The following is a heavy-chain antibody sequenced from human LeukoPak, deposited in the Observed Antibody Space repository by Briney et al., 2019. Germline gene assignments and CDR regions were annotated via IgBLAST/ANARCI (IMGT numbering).Heavy chain of an antibody. D-gene: IGHD6-13*01. Sequence: PGGSLRLSCAASGFTFSRYSMNWVRQAPGKGLEWVSYISGSSSAIYYADSVKGRFTISRDNAKNSLYLQMNSLRAEDTAVYYCAGDRQQLFYSFDYWGQGTLVTVSS. CDR3: AGDRQQLFYSFDY. J-gene: IGHJ4*02. V-gene: IGHV3-48*04. CDR1: GFTFSRYS. CDR2: ISGSSSAI.